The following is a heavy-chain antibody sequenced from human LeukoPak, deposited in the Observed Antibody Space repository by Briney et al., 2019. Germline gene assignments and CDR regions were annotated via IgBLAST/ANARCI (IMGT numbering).Heavy chain of an antibody. CDR2: ISYDGGNK. Sequence: GGSLRLSCAASGFTFSNYGMHWVRQAPGKGLEWVAVISYDGGNKYYADSVKGRFTISRDNSKNTLYLQMNSLRAEDTAVYYCAKDAHDSSGYYPYYFDYWGQGTLVTVSS. CDR3: AKDAHDSSGYYPYYFDY. D-gene: IGHD3-22*01. CDR1: GFTFSNYG. J-gene: IGHJ4*02. V-gene: IGHV3-30*18.